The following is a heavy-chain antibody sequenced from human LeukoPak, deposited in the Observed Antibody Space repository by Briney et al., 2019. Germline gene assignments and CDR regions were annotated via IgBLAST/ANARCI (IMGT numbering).Heavy chain of an antibody. CDR1: GFTVIDYY. D-gene: IGHD3-10*01. V-gene: IGHV3-11*01. CDR2: ITKKTAI. CDR3: ARGTYYSGSGPGSWFDP. J-gene: IGHJ5*02. Sequence: DPGGSLRLSCAASGFTVIDYYMNWIRQSPRKGLECGSHITKKTAIEYGDSVKGRFTISRDNANNLLLLKMDSLRPEDTGVYYCARGTYYSGSGPGSWFDPWGHGTPVTVSS.